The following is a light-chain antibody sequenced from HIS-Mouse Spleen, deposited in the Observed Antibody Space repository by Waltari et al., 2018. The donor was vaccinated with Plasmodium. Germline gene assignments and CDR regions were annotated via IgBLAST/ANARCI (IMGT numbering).Light chain of an antibody. Sequence: SYELTQPPSVSVSPGQTARITCSGDALPKKYAYWYQHKSGQAPVLVISEDSKRPSGIPERFSGSSSGTMATLTISGAQVEDEADYYCYSTDSSGNHRVFGGGTKLTVL. CDR2: EDS. CDR1: ALPKKY. J-gene: IGLJ3*02. CDR3: YSTDSSGNHRV. V-gene: IGLV3-10*01.